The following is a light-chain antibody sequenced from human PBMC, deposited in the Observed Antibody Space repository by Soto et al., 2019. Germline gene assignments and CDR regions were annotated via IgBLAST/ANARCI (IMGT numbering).Light chain of an antibody. CDR1: SSDVGRYNL. CDR3: CSYAGSSTYWV. J-gene: IGLJ3*02. V-gene: IGLV2-23*01. Sequence: QSVLTQPASVSGSPGQSITISCIGTSSDVGRYNLVSWYQQHPGKAPKLMIYEGSKRPSGVSNRFSGSKSGNTASLTISGLQAEDEADYYCCSYAGSSTYWVFGGGTKVTVL. CDR2: EGS.